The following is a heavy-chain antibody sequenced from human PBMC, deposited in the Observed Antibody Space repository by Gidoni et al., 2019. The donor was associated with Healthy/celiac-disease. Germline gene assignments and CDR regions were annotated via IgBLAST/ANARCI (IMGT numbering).Heavy chain of an antibody. CDR1: GYTFTSYY. CDR3: ARDKGRDSSGWYTPSA. CDR2: INPSGGST. D-gene: IGHD6-19*01. J-gene: IGHJ5*02. V-gene: IGHV1-46*01. Sequence: QVQLVQSGAEVKKPGASVKVSCKASGYTFTSYYMHWVRQAPGQGLEWMGIINPSGGSTSYAQKFQGRVTMTRDTSTSTVYMELSSLRSEDTAVYYCARDKGRDSSGWYTPSAWGQGTLVTVSS.